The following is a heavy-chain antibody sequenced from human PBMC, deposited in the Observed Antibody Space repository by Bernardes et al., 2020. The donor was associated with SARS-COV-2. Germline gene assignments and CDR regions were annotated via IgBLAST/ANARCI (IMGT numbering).Heavy chain of an antibody. J-gene: IGHJ4*02. V-gene: IGHV3-23*01. D-gene: IGHD7-27*01. CDR2: INTDGENT. CDR3: ANDAGVDVFFDY. CDR1: GFAFTDFG. Sequence: GGSLRLSCVASGFAFTDFGMTWVRQAPGKGLEWVSTINTDGENTHYADSVKGRFTISRDNYKKMLYLKRNSLSAEDAAVYYSANDAGVDVFFDYWGQGNLVTVSS.